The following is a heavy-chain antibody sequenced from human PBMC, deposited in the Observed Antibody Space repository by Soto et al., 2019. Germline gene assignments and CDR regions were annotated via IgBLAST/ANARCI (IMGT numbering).Heavy chain of an antibody. V-gene: IGHV3-30*18. CDR3: AKDRGRGSYPGGDFDH. J-gene: IGHJ4*02. Sequence: QMQLVESGGGVVQPGRSLRLSCGASGCSFRSFGMHWVRQSPAKGLEWLAIICFDGSNQYYADSVKGQFIISRDNSKNTVYLEMNNLRPEDTAVYYCAKDRGRGSYPGGDFDHWGLGTRVTVSS. CDR1: GCSFRSFG. CDR2: ICFDGSNQ. D-gene: IGHD1-26*01.